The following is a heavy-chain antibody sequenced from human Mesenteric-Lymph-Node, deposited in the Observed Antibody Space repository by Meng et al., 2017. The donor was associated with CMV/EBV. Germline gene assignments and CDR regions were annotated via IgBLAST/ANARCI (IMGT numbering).Heavy chain of an antibody. Sequence: GGSISSYYWSWIRQPPGKGLEWIGYIYYSGSTNYTPSLKSRVTISVDTSKNQFSLKLSSVTAADTAVYYCARRLRLAVAGPEGWFDPWGQGTLVTVSS. CDR2: IYYSGST. J-gene: IGHJ5*02. V-gene: IGHV4-59*01. CDR1: GGSISSYY. D-gene: IGHD6-19*01. CDR3: ARRLRLAVAGPEGWFDP.